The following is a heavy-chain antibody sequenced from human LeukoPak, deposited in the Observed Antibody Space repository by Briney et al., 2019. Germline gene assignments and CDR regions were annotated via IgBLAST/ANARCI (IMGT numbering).Heavy chain of an antibody. D-gene: IGHD2-2*02. CDR1: GGSSSDYY. CDR2: INHSGST. V-gene: IGHV4-34*01. CDR3: ARGGWVVPAAINS. J-gene: IGHJ4*02. Sequence: PSETLSLTCAVYGGSSSDYYWTWIRHPPAKRLAWVGEINHSGSTNYNPSLKTRVTISVDTSKNQFSLKLSSVTAADTAVYYCARGGWVVPAAINSWGQGTLVTVSS.